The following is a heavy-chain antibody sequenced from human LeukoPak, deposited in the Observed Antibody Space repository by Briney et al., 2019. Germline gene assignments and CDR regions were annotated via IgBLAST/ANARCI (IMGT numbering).Heavy chain of an antibody. J-gene: IGHJ4*02. CDR2: ISAYNGNT. V-gene: IGHV1-18*01. CDR3: ARAIVVVVAATLGLCNY. CDR1: GYTFTSYG. Sequence: ASVKVSCKASGYTFTSYGISWVRQAPGQGLEWMGWISAYNGNTNYAQKLQGRVTMTTDTSTSTAYMELRSLRSDDTAVYYCARAIVVVVAATLGLCNYWGQGTLVTVSS. D-gene: IGHD2-15*01.